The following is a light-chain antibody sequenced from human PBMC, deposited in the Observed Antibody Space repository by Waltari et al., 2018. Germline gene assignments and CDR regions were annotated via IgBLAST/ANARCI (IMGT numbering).Light chain of an antibody. CDR2: GPS. J-gene: IGKJ1*01. CDR1: QRVYSTY. Sequence: ELVITQSLGTLSVCPGERVTLSCRASQRVYSTYLGWYQQKPGQAPRLLIYGPSSMATGVPDRFSGSGSGTDFTLTISRLEAEDFAVYYCHQYGGSAAMFGQGTKVEIK. CDR3: HQYGGSAAM. V-gene: IGKV3-20*01.